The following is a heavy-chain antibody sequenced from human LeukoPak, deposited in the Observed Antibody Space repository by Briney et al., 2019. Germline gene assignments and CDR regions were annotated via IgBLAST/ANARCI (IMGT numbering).Heavy chain of an antibody. D-gene: IGHD6-13*01. CDR1: GFTLSSYG. CDR2: IWYDGSNK. Sequence: GGSLRLSCAASGFTLSSYGMHWVRQAPGKGLEWVAVIWYDGSNKYYADSVKGRFTISRDNSKNTLYLQMNSLRAEDTAVYYCARDPWYSSSWYMFDYWGQGTLVTVSS. CDR3: ARDPWYSSSWYMFDY. V-gene: IGHV3-33*01. J-gene: IGHJ4*02.